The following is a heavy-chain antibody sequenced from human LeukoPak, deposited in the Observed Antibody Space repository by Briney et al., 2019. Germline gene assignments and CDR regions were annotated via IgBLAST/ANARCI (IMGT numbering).Heavy chain of an antibody. CDR3: ARVSGSVTTINFDP. J-gene: IGHJ5*02. Sequence: SETLSLTCTVSGGSINGYYWSWIRQPPGKGLEWIAYMYYSGSTKYNPSLKSRVTISVDPSKNQFFLKLNSVTAADTAVYYCARVSGSVTTINFDPWGQGTLVTVSS. D-gene: IGHD4-17*01. CDR2: MYYSGST. V-gene: IGHV4-59*01. CDR1: GGSINGYY.